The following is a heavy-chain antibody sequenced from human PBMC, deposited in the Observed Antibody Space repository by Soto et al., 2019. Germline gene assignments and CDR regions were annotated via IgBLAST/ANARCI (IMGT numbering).Heavy chain of an antibody. CDR1: GFTFSSYE. J-gene: IGHJ3*02. D-gene: IGHD1-26*01. CDR3: ARDPGGSYSVGDAFDI. Sequence: GGSLRLSCAASGFTFSSYEMNWVRQAPGKGLEWVSYISSSGSTIYYADSVKGRFTISRDNAKNSLYLQMNSLRAEDTAVYYCARDPGGSYSVGDAFDIWGQGTMVTVSS. CDR2: ISSSGSTI. V-gene: IGHV3-48*03.